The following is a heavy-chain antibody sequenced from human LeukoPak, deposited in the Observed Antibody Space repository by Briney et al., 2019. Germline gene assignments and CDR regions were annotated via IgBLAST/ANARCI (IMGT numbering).Heavy chain of an antibody. CDR2: ISHDDGSNK. V-gene: IGHV3-30*04. J-gene: IGHJ4*02. CDR1: GFVFSRYA. CDR3: ARRDGYKLDF. D-gene: IGHD5-24*01. Sequence: GGSLRLSFVASGFVFSRYALHWVRQAPGRGLEWVSGISHDDGSNKDYAGSVKGRITISRDNSKSTVFLQMDSLRADDTAVYYCARRDGYKLDFWGQGTLITVSS.